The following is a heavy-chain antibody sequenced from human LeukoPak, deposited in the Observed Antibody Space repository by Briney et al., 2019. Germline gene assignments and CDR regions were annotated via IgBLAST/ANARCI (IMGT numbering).Heavy chain of an antibody. J-gene: IGHJ4*02. CDR1: GFTFSSYS. V-gene: IGHV3-48*01. Sequence: GGSLRLSCAASGFTFSSYSMNWVRQAPGKGLEWVSYISSSSTIYYADSVKGRFTISRDNAKNSLYLQMNSLRAEDTAVYYCARDLRAVSNWGQGTLVTVSS. CDR3: ARDLRAVSN. CDR2: ISSSSTI. D-gene: IGHD2/OR15-2a*01.